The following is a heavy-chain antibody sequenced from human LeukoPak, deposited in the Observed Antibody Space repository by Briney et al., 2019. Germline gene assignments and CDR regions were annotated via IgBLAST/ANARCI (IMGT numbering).Heavy chain of an antibody. D-gene: IGHD3-3*01. CDR2: ISYSGST. CDR1: GGSFSSSSYY. CDR3: ARYIRGGRGVITPFDI. J-gene: IGHJ3*02. V-gene: IGHV4-39*07. Sequence: PSETLSLTCSVSGGSFSSSSYYWGWIRQPPGKGLEWIGSISYSGSTFYNPSLKSRVTISVDTSKNQFSLNMRSVTAADTAVYYCARYIRGGRGVITPFDIWGQGTMVTVSS.